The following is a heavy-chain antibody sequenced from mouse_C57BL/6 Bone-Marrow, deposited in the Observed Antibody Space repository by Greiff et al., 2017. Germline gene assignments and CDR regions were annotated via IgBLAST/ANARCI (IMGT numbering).Heavy chain of an antibody. CDR1: GFNINDYY. V-gene: IGHV14-1*01. Sequence: VKLQQSGAELVRPGASVKLSCTASGFNINDYYMHWVKQRPEQGLEWIGRIDPEDGDTEYAPKFQGKATLTADTSSNTAYLQLSSLTSEDTAVYFCTFFTTVEATENYFDYWGQGTTVTVSS. D-gene: IGHD1-1*01. J-gene: IGHJ2*01. CDR2: IDPEDGDT. CDR3: TFFTTVEATENYFDY.